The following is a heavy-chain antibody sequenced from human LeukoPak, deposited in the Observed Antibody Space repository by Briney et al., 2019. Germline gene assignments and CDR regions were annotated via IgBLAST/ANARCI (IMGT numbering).Heavy chain of an antibody. J-gene: IGHJ5*02. D-gene: IGHD3-3*01. V-gene: IGHV4-39*01. CDR2: IYYSGST. CDR3: ARHVPSTIFFNWFDP. CDR1: GGSISSSSYY. Sequence: SETLSLTCTVSGGSISSSSYYWGSIRQPPGKWLEWIGSIYYSGSTYYNPSLKSRVTISVDASNNQFSLKLTSVTAADTAVYYCARHVPSTIFFNWFDPWGQGTLVTVSS.